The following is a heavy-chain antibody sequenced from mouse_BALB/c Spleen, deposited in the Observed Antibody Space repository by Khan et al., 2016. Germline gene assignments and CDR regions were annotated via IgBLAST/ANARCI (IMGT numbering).Heavy chain of an antibody. D-gene: IGHD2-3*01. CDR1: GYTFTTYW. CDR2: INPSNGRS. Sequence: QVQLQQPGAELVKPGASVKLSCKASGYTFTTYWMHWVKQRPGQGLEWIGEINPSNGRSNYGEKFKSKATLTVDKSSTTAYMQLSSLTSEDSAVFYGARSHDAYYGFAYWGQGTLVTVSS. V-gene: IGHV1S81*02. J-gene: IGHJ3*01. CDR3: ARSHDAYYGFAY.